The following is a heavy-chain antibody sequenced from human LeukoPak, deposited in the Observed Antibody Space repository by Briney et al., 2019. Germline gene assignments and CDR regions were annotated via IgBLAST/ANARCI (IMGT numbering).Heavy chain of an antibody. CDR2: ISWNSGSI. CDR3: AKSVGPYYYYGMDV. Sequence: GGSLRLSCAASGFTFDDYAMHWVRHAPGKGLEWVSGISWNSGSIGYADSVKGRFTISRDNAKNSLYLQMNSLRAEDTALYYCAKSVGPYYYYGMDVWGQGTTVTVSS. J-gene: IGHJ6*02. D-gene: IGHD3-16*01. V-gene: IGHV3-9*01. CDR1: GFTFDDYA.